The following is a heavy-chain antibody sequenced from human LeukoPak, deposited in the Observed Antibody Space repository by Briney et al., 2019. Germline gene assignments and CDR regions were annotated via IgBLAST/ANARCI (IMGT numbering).Heavy chain of an antibody. V-gene: IGHV3-23*01. CDR2: ITDSGVTT. Sequence: GGSLRLSCAASGFTFSSYAMHWVRQAPGKGLEWVSAITDSGVTTHYADSVKGRFTISRDNSKNTLYLQMNSLRAEDTAVYYCARVLKGSGWSFDYWGQGTLVTVSS. CDR1: GFTFSSYA. J-gene: IGHJ4*02. CDR3: ARVLKGSGWSFDY. D-gene: IGHD6-19*01.